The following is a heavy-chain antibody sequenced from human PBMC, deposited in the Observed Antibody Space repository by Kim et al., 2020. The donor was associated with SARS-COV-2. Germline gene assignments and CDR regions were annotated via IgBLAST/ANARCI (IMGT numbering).Heavy chain of an antibody. V-gene: IGHV4-34*01. J-gene: IGHJ4*02. CDR2: INHSGST. CDR3: AREIAAAGNVDY. D-gene: IGHD6-13*01. Sequence: SETLSLTCAVYGGSFSGYYWSWIRQPPGKGLEWIGEINHSGSTNYNPSLKSRVTISVDTSKNQFSLKLSSVTAADTAMYYCAREIAAAGNVDYWGQGTLV. CDR1: GGSFSGYY.